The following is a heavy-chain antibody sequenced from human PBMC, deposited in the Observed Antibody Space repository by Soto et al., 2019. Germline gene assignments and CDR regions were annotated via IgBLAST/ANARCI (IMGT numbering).Heavy chain of an antibody. Sequence: QVQLVQSGAEEKKPGASVKVSCKASGYTFTGYAMHWVRQAPGQRLEWMGWINAGNGNTKYSQKFQGRVTITRDTSASTAYMELSSLRSEDTAVYYCARAGAVAADFDYWGRGTLFTVSS. V-gene: IGHV1-3*05. CDR3: ARAGAVAADFDY. CDR2: INAGNGNT. CDR1: GYTFTGYA. D-gene: IGHD6-19*01. J-gene: IGHJ4*02.